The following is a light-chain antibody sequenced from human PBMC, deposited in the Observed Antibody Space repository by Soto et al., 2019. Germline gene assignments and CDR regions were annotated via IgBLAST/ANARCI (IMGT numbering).Light chain of an antibody. J-gene: IGLJ1*01. CDR2: EVS. CDR1: SSDIGAYNS. Sequence: QSALTQPASVSGSPGQSITISCTGTSSDIGAYNSVSWYQQPPGKAPKLMIYEVSNRPSGVSNRFSASKSGNTASLTISGLQAEDEADYYCSSRTTGNPDVFGTGTKVTVL. V-gene: IGLV2-14*01. CDR3: SSRTTGNPDV.